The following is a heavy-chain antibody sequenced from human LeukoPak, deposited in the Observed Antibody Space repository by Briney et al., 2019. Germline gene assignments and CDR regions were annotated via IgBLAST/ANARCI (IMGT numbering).Heavy chain of an antibody. Sequence: RGSLRLSCAASGFTFSSYAMHWVRQAPGKGLEYVSAISSNGGSTYYANSVKGRFTIYRDNSKNTLYLQMGSLRAEDMAVYYCARGRLIAAPKDYWGQGTLVTVSS. V-gene: IGHV3-64*01. CDR1: GFTFSSYA. D-gene: IGHD6-13*01. CDR3: ARGRLIAAPKDY. J-gene: IGHJ4*02. CDR2: ISSNGGST.